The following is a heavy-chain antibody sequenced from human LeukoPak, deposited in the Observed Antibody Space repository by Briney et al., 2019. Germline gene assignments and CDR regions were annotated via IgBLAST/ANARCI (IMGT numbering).Heavy chain of an antibody. Sequence: GRSLRPSCAATGFTFKDYGMHWVRQPPGKGLEWVSSINWNGGGTDYADSVKGRFTISRDNAKNSLYLQLSSLRPEDTALYYCAKHMRATNTYSFFGLDVWGQGTTVTVSS. CDR3: AKHMRATNTYSFFGLDV. CDR1: GFTFKDYG. D-gene: IGHD1-26*01. J-gene: IGHJ6*02. V-gene: IGHV3-9*01. CDR2: INWNGGGT.